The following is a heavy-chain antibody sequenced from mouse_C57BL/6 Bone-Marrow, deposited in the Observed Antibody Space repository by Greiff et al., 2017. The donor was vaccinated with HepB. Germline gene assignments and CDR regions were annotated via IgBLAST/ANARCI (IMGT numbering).Heavy chain of an antibody. J-gene: IGHJ4*01. D-gene: IGHD2-4*01. CDR3: ARRNYYDYSYAMDY. CDR2: IYPGSGNT. Sequence: QVTLKVSGAELVRPGASVKLSCKASGYTFTDYYINWVKQRPGQGLEWIARIYPGSGNTYYNEKFKGKATLTAEKSSSTAYMQLSSLTSEDSAVYFCARRNYYDYSYAMDYWGQGTSVTVSS. CDR1: GYTFTDYY. V-gene: IGHV1-76*01.